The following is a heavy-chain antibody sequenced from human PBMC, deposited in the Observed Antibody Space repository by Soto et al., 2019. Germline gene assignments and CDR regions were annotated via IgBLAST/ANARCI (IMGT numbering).Heavy chain of an antibody. Sequence: SETLSLTCTVSGGSISSSSYYRGWIRQPPGKGLEWIGSIYYSGSTYYNPSLKSRVTISVDTSKNQFSLKLSSVTAADTAVYYCARMIGYCSGGSCYVPGYMDVWGKGTTVTVSS. D-gene: IGHD2-15*01. V-gene: IGHV4-39*01. CDR3: ARMIGYCSGGSCYVPGYMDV. CDR1: GGSISSSSYY. J-gene: IGHJ6*03. CDR2: IYYSGST.